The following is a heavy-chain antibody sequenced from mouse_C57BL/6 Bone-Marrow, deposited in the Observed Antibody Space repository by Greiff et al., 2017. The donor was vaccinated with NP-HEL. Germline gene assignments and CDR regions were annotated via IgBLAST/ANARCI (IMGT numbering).Heavy chain of an antibody. V-gene: IGHV1-64*01. CDR3: ARGGIYDYDGWFAY. Sequence: QVQLQQPGAELVKPGASVKLSCKASGYTFTSYWMHWVKQRPGQGLEWIGMIHPNSGSTNYNEKFKSKATLTVDKSSSTAYMQLSSLTSEDSAVYYGARGGIYDYDGWFAYWGQGTLVTVSA. CDR2: IHPNSGST. D-gene: IGHD2-4*01. J-gene: IGHJ3*01. CDR1: GYTFTSYW.